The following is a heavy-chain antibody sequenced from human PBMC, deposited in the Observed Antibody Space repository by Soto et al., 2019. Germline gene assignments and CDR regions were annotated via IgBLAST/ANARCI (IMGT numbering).Heavy chain of an antibody. V-gene: IGHV3-13*01. CDR2: IGTAGDT. Sequence: VQLVESGGGLVQPGGSLRLSCAASGFTFSSYDMHWVRQATGKGLEWVSAIGTAGDTYYPGSVKGRFTISRENAKNSLYLQMNSLRAGDTAVYYCARDSRGGYCSGGSCPSDAFDIWGQGTMVTVSS. CDR3: ARDSRGGYCSGGSCPSDAFDI. J-gene: IGHJ3*02. CDR1: GFTFSSYD. D-gene: IGHD2-15*01.